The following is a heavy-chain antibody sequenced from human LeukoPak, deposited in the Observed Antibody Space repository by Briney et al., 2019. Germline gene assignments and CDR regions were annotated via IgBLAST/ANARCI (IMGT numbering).Heavy chain of an antibody. CDR1: GFTFSSYA. D-gene: IGHD4-23*01. V-gene: IGHV3-30*04. J-gene: IGHJ3*02. CDR3: ATLSGNSPSDAFDI. Sequence: AGRSLRLSCAASGFTFSSYAMHWVRQAPGKGLEWVAVISYDGSNKYYADSVKGRFTISRDNSKNTLYLQMNSLRAEDTAVYYCATLSGNSPSDAFDIWGQGTMVTVSS. CDR2: ISYDGSNK.